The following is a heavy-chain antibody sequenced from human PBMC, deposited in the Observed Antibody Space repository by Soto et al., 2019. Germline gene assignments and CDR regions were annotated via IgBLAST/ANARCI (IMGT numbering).Heavy chain of an antibody. CDR2: ISGST. CDR3: ARDPWAADY. V-gene: IGHV3-23*01. D-gene: IGHD3-16*01. CDR1: GFTFSNYV. J-gene: IGHJ4*02. Sequence: PGGSLRLSCAASGFTFSNYVMSWVRQAPGKGLEWVSSISGSTFYADSVRGRFTISRDNSKNTVNLQMNSLRAEDTAVYYCARDPWAADYWGQGTLVTVSS.